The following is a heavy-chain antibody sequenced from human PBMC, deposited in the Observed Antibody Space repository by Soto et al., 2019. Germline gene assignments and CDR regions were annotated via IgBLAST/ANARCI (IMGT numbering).Heavy chain of an antibody. D-gene: IGHD3-10*01. V-gene: IGHV5-51*01. J-gene: IGHJ4*02. Sequence: PGESLKISCKGSGYSFTSYWIGWVRQMPGKGLEWMGIIFPGDSDTRYSPAFQGQVSFSADKSISTAYLQWSSLKASDTAIYYCARHRTMVRGVITHFDNWGQGTLVTVSS. CDR3: ARHRTMVRGVITHFDN. CDR2: IFPGDSDT. CDR1: GYSFTSYW.